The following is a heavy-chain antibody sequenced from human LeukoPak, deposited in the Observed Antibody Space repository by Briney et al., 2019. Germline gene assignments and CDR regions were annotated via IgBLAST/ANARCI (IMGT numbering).Heavy chain of an antibody. D-gene: IGHD2-15*01. Sequence: SETLSLTCTVSGYSISSGYYWGWIRQPPGKGLEWIGTIYHSGSTFYNPSLKSRVTISVDTSKNQFSLKLSSVTAADTAVYYCARSDYSTYFDYWGQGTLVTVSS. V-gene: IGHV4-38-2*02. CDR1: GYSISSGYY. CDR2: IYHSGST. CDR3: ARSDYSTYFDY. J-gene: IGHJ4*02.